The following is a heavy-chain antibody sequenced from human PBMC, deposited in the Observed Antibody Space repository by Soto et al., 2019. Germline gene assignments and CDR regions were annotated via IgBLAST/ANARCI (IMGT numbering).Heavy chain of an antibody. D-gene: IGHD3-9*01. CDR2: ISKSGTSV. CDR3: ARDGLNPLPDIAFDL. V-gene: IGHV3-11*01. Sequence: GGSLRLSCTVSGFTFSDYYMGWIRQAPGKGLEWVSYISKSGTSVYYADSVKGRFSISRDNAQNSLYLQMNTLRAEDTAMYYCARDGLNPLPDIAFDLWGQGTMVTVSS. J-gene: IGHJ3*01. CDR1: GFTFSDYY.